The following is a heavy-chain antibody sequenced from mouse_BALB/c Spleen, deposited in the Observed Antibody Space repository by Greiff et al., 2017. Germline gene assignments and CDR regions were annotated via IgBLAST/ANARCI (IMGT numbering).Heavy chain of an antibody. D-gene: IGHD4-1*01. CDR2: ISSGGST. J-gene: IGHJ3*01. CDR3: ARGRELGFAY. V-gene: IGHV5-6-5*01. Sequence: EVQGVESGGGLVKPGGSLKLSCAASGFTFSSYAMSWVRQTPEKRLEWVASISSGGSTYYPDSVKGRFTISRDNARNILYLQMSSLRSEDTAMYYCARGRELGFAYWGQGTLVTVSA. CDR1: GFTFSSYA.